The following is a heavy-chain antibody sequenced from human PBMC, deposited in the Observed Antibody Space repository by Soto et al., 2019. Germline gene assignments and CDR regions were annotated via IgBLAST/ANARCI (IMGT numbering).Heavy chain of an antibody. Sequence: GGSLRLSCAASGFTFSSYSMNWVRQAPGKGLEWVSSISSSSSYIYYADSVKGRFTISRDNSKNSLYLQMNSLRAEDTAVYYCAKDRGGVTTFYFDYWGQGTLVTVSS. D-gene: IGHD4-17*01. J-gene: IGHJ4*02. CDR3: AKDRGGVTTFYFDY. CDR1: GFTFSSYS. V-gene: IGHV3-21*01. CDR2: ISSSSSYI.